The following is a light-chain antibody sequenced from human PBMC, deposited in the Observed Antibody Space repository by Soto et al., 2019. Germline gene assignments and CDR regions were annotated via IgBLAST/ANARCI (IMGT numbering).Light chain of an antibody. CDR2: TNS. Sequence: QSVLTQPPSASGTPGQRVTISCSGSSSNIGGSSVNWYQHLPGTAPKLLIYTNSRRPSGVPDRFSGSKSGNTASLTISGLQPEDEADYYCSSYTTSSTVVFGTGTKVTVL. V-gene: IGLV1-44*01. CDR3: SSYTTSSTVV. J-gene: IGLJ1*01. CDR1: SSNIGGSS.